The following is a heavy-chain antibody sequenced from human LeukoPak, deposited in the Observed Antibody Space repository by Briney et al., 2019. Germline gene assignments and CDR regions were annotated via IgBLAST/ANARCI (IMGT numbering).Heavy chain of an antibody. Sequence: GGSLRLSCAASGFTVTSNYMSWVSQAPGKGLEWVSVIYSGGRTNYADSVKGRFNISTDNSKNMLYLQMNSLRAEDTAVYYCARDSPVSGVDYWGQGTLVTVSS. CDR1: GFTVTSNY. CDR3: ARDSPVSGVDY. CDR2: IYSGGRT. D-gene: IGHD6-19*01. J-gene: IGHJ4*02. V-gene: IGHV3-53*01.